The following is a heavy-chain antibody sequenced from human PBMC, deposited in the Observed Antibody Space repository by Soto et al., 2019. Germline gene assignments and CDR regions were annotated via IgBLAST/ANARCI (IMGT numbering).Heavy chain of an antibody. CDR1: GGSFSGYY. CDR3: AREGGRSSSSL. V-gene: IGHV4-34*01. J-gene: IGHJ4*02. Sequence: SETLSLTCAVYGGSFSGYYWSWIRQPPGKGLEWIGEINHSGSTNYNPSLKSRVTISVDTSKNQFSLKLSSVTAADTAVYYCAREGGRSSSSLWGQGTLVTVSS. D-gene: IGHD6-6*01. CDR2: INHSGST.